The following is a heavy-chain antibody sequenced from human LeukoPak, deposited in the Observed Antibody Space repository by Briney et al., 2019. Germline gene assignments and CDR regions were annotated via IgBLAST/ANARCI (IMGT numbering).Heavy chain of an antibody. V-gene: IGHV4-34*01. CDR2: INHSGST. Sequence: SETLSLTCAVYGGSFSGYYWSWIRQPPGKGLEWIGEINHSGSTNCNPSLKSRVTISVDTSKNQFSLKLSSVTAADTAVYYCARRRGTYYMDVWGKGTTVTVSS. CDR1: GGSFSGYY. J-gene: IGHJ6*03. CDR3: ARRRGTYYMDV. D-gene: IGHD1-26*01.